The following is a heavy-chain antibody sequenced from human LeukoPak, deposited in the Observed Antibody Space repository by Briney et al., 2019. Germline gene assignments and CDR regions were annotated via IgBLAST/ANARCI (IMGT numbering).Heavy chain of an antibody. J-gene: IGHJ4*02. D-gene: IGHD3/OR15-3a*01. CDR2: IASGGST. V-gene: IGHV3-23*01. CDR1: GFTLSSYA. CDR3: TRGSSRTGYNC. Sequence: PGGSLRLSCAASGFTLSSYAMTWVRQAPGKGLEWVSAIASGGSTYYADSVKGRFTISRDNSKNTLYLQMNSQRVEDTAVYYCTRGSSRTGYNCWGQGVLVTVSS.